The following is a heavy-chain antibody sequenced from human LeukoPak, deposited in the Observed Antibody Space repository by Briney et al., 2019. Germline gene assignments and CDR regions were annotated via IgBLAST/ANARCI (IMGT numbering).Heavy chain of an antibody. CDR2: IYNSGST. Sequence: SSETLSLACTGSGGSISAYYCSWIQQPPRKRLERIWYIYNSGSTNYNPSLKSRVTMSVDASKNQFSLMLSSVTAADTAVYYCARGGRDGYTLYPLDYWGQGTLVTVSS. CDR3: ARGGRDGYTLYPLDY. D-gene: IGHD5-24*01. CDR1: GGSISAYY. V-gene: IGHV4-59*01. J-gene: IGHJ4*02.